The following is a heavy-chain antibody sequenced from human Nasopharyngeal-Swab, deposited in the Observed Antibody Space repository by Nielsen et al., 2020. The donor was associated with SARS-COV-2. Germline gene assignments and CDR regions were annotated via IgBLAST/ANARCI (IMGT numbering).Heavy chain of an antibody. CDR1: AYIFINYG. Sequence: ASVQVSCKASAYIFINYGLSWVRQAPGQGLEWVGWTSANNGNTNYAQKFRGRVTMTTDTSTSTAYMELRSLRSDDTAIYYCARDQWLVHYFDYWGQGTLVTVSS. D-gene: IGHD6-19*01. J-gene: IGHJ4*02. CDR3: ARDQWLVHYFDY. V-gene: IGHV1-18*04. CDR2: TSANNGNT.